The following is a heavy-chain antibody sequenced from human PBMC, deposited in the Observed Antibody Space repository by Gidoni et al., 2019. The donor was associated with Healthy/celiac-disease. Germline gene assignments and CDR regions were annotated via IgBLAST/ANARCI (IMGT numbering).Heavy chain of an antibody. D-gene: IGHD5-12*01. CDR3: ASGYDFHFHSEPLCYDMDV. CDR2: IRYDGSIR. J-gene: IGHJ6*02. Sequence: VQVVGSAGCGVKPGRSLSCCGETSGFTFRRHGVLWVRHAPGQGLGWVAVIRYDGSIRYYAASVKVRVTISRDNSTNTLYLQLNSRRGEDTAGYYCASGYDFHFHSEPLCYDMDVWGQGTTVTVSS. CDR1: GFTFRRHG. V-gene: IGHV3-33*01.